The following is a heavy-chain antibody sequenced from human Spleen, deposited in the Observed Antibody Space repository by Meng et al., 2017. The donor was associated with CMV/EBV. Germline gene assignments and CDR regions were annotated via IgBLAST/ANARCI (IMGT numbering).Heavy chain of an antibody. CDR1: GGSINSYY. V-gene: IGHV3-9*03. CDR2: ISWNSGSI. Sequence: GGSLRLSCTVSGGSINSYYWSWIRQPPGKGLEWVSGISWNSGSIGYADSVKGRFTISRDNAKNSLYLQMNSLRAEDMALYYCAKGGVYCSSTSCSPGDDYFDYWGQGTLVTVSS. CDR3: AKGGVYCSSTSCSPGDDYFDY. D-gene: IGHD2-2*01. J-gene: IGHJ4*02.